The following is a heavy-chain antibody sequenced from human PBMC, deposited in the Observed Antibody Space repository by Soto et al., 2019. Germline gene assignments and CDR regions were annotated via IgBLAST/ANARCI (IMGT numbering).Heavy chain of an antibody. CDR2: INSDGSST. D-gene: IGHD6-13*01. J-gene: IGHJ4*02. CDR3: AKVIEAVGGDFDY. Sequence: EVQLVESGGGLVQPGGSLRLSCAASGFTFSSYWMHWVRQAPGKGLVWVSRINSDGSSTSYADSVKGRFTISRDNAKNTLYVQMNSLRAEDTAVYYCAKVIEAVGGDFDYWGQGTLVTVSS. CDR1: GFTFSSYW. V-gene: IGHV3-74*01.